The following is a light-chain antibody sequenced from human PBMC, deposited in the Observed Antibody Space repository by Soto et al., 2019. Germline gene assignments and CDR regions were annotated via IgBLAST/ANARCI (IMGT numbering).Light chain of an antibody. V-gene: IGLV2-11*01. CDR1: SSDVGGYNY. Sequence: QAVVTQPRSVSGSPGQSVTISCTGTSSDVGGYNYVFWYQQHPGKAPKLMIYDVTKRPSGVPDRFSGSKSGNTASLTISGLQAEDEADYYCCSYAGSYTWVFGGGTKLTVL. CDR3: CSYAGSYTWV. J-gene: IGLJ3*02. CDR2: DVT.